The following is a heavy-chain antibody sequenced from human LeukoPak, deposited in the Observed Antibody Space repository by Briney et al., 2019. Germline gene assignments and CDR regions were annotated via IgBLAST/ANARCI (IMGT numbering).Heavy chain of an antibody. CDR3: ARGPLWFHGAFDI. D-gene: IGHD3-10*01. CDR1: GYTFTGYY. Sequence: ASVKVSCKASGYTFTGYYMHWVRQAPGQGLEWMGRINPNSGGTNYAQKFQGRVTMTRDTSISTAYMELSRLRSDDTAVYYCARGPLWFHGAFDIWGQGTMVTVSS. V-gene: IGHV1-2*06. CDR2: INPNSGGT. J-gene: IGHJ3*02.